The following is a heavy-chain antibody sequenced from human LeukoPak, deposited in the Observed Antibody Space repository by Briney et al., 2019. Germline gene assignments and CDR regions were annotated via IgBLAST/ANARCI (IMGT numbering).Heavy chain of an antibody. Sequence: GGSLRLSCAASGFTFSSYAMSWVRQAPGKGLEWVSAISGSGGSTYYADSVKGRFTISRDNSKNTLYLQMNGLRAEDTAVYYCATDRGWRTSGYYLYYFEYWGQGTLVTYSS. CDR2: ISGSGGST. J-gene: IGHJ4*02. CDR3: ATDRGWRTSGYYLYYFEY. V-gene: IGHV3-23*01. D-gene: IGHD3-3*01. CDR1: GFTFSSYA.